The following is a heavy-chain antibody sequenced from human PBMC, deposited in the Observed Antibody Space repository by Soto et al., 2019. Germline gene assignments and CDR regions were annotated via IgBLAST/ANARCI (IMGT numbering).Heavy chain of an antibody. D-gene: IGHD3-22*01. CDR1: GGSISSGDYY. CDR3: ARAYYYDSSGYQHFDY. Sequence: SETLSLTCTVSGGSISSGDYYWSWIRQPPGKGLEWIGYIYYSGSTYYNPSLKSRVTISVDTSKNQFSLKLSSVTAADTAVYYCARAYYYDSSGYQHFDYWGQGSLVTV. J-gene: IGHJ4*02. V-gene: IGHV4-30-4*01. CDR2: IYYSGST.